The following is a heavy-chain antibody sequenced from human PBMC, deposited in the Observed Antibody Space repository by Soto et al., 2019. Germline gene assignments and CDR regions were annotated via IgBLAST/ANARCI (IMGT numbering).Heavy chain of an antibody. J-gene: IGHJ6*02. D-gene: IGHD3-10*01. Sequence: EASVKVSCKASGGTFSSYAISWVRQAPGQGLEWMGGIIPIFGTANYAQTFQGRVTITADESTSTAYMELSSLRSEDTAVYYCARAREGWFGELPPRYYYYYGMDVWGQGTTVTVSS. CDR3: ARAREGWFGELPPRYYYYYGMDV. CDR1: GGTFSSYA. V-gene: IGHV1-69*13. CDR2: IIPIFGTA.